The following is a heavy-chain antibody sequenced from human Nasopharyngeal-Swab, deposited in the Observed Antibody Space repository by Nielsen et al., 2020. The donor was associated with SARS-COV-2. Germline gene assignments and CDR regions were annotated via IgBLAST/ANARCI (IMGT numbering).Heavy chain of an antibody. CDR1: GFSFNTYG. D-gene: IGHD2-21*01. CDR3: AKASCGGDCPSGQHADF. V-gene: IGHV1-18*04. J-gene: IGHJ4*02. CDR2: ISGYNGKT. Sequence: ASVKVSCKASGFSFNTYGFIWVRQAPGQGLEWMGWISGYNGKTLYAEKVQGRVAMTTDAATSTAYMELRNLRPDDTALYFCAKASCGGDCPSGQHADFWGQGTQVTVSS.